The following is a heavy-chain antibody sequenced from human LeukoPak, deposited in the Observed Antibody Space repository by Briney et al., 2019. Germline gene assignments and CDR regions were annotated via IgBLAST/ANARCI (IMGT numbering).Heavy chain of an antibody. CDR2: ISAYNGNT. CDR1: GYTFTGYA. Sequence: ASVKVSCKASGYTFTGYAMNWVRQAPGQGLEWMGWISAYNGNTNYAQKLQGRVTMTTDTSTSTAYMELRSLRSDDTAVYYCARAGIAVAQSLPPLDYWGQGTLVTVSS. J-gene: IGHJ4*02. D-gene: IGHD6-19*01. CDR3: ARAGIAVAQSLPPLDY. V-gene: IGHV1-18*01.